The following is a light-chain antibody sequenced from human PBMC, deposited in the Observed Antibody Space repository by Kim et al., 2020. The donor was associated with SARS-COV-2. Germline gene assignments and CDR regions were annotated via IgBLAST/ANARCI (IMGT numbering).Light chain of an antibody. CDR2: DVT. J-gene: IGLJ3*02. CDR1: SRDIGSSHR. V-gene: IGLV2-18*02. CDR3: SSYTLRTTWV. Sequence: GQSVTITCSGTSRDIGSSHRVSWYRQPPGSAPKLIIFDVTERPSGVPDRFSGSKSDTTASLTISGLQPEDEADYYCSSYTLRTTWVFGGGTQLTVL.